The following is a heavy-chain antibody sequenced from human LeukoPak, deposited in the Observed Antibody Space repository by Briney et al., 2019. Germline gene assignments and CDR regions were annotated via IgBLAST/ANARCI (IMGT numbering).Heavy chain of an antibody. CDR2: IDTNEDLT. V-gene: IGHV3-64*01. CDR1: GFTFSLYG. CDR3: VRDVKYYFGSGSYQ. D-gene: IGHD3-10*01. Sequence: HPGRSLRLSCAASGFTFSLYGIHWVRQSPGQGLEYVSGIDTNEDLTYYATSVKGRFTISRDNSKNTLYLQMDSVRPDDVGVYYCVRDVKYYFGSGSYQWGQGTLVSVSS. J-gene: IGHJ4*02.